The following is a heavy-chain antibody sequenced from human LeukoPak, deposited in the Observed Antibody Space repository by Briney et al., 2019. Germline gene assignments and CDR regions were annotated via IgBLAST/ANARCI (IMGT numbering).Heavy chain of an antibody. V-gene: IGHV4-38-2*02. D-gene: IGHD4-17*01. Sequence: PSETLSLTCAVSGYSNSSGYYWGWIRQPPGKGLEWIGSIFHSGSTYYNPSLKSRVTISVDTSKNQFSLKLSSVTAADTAVYYCARDPVGDYGDYWGQGTLVTVSS. CDR3: ARDPVGDYGDY. CDR2: IFHSGST. CDR1: GYSNSSGYY. J-gene: IGHJ4*02.